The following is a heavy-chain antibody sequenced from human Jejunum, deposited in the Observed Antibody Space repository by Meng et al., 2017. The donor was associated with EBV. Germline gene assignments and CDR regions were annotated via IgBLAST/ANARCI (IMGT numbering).Heavy chain of an antibody. CDR1: GFTFSNAW. V-gene: IGHV3-15*01. J-gene: IGHJ4*02. Sequence: EVQLGESGGGLVPPWGSLRLSCVASGFTFSNAWMSWVRQAPGKGLEWVGRIKRKIDGEATDYAAPVKGRFTISRVDSKNTVYLQMNSLKTEDTAVYYCFDHAYWGQGALVTVSS. CDR3: FDHAY. CDR2: IKRKIDGEAT.